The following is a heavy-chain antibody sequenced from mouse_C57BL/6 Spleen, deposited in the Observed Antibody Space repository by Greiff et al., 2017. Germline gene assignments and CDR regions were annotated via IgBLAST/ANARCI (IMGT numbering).Heavy chain of an antibody. V-gene: IGHV1-59*01. CDR3: ARVSTTGYYYAMDY. Sequence: QVQLQQPGAELVRPGTSVKLSFKASGYTFTSYWMHWVKQRPGQGLEWIGVIDPSDSYTNYNQKFKGKATLTVDTSSSTAYMQLSSLTSEDSAVYYCARVSTTGYYYAMDYWGQGTSVTVSS. CDR2: IDPSDSYT. D-gene: IGHD2-4*01. CDR1: GYTFTSYW. J-gene: IGHJ4*01.